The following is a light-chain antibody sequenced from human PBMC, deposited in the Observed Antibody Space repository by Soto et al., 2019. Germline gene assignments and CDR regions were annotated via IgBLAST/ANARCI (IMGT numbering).Light chain of an antibody. J-gene: IGKJ1*01. V-gene: IGKV1-5*01. CDR3: QEYNNYWT. Sequence: DIQMTQSPSTLSASIGDRVTITCRASQSISTWLAWYQQKPGKAPRLLIYTASTLESGVPSRFSGSGSGTEFTLTISSLHADDVATYYCQEYNNYWTFGQGTKVDIK. CDR2: TAS. CDR1: QSISTW.